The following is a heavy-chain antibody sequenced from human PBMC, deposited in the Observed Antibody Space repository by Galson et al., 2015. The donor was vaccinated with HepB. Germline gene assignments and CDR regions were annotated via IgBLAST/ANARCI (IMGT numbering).Heavy chain of an antibody. CDR1: GYTFTGYY. CDR3: ARDRGRVHYYDSSGYSRGMDV. Sequence: SVKVSCKASGYTFTGYYMHWVRQAPGQGLEWMGWINPNSGGTNYAQKFQGWVTMTRDTSISTAYMELSRLRSDDTAVYYCARDRGRVHYYDSSGYSRGMDVWGQGTTVTVSS. CDR2: INPNSGGT. D-gene: IGHD3-22*01. J-gene: IGHJ6*02. V-gene: IGHV1-2*04.